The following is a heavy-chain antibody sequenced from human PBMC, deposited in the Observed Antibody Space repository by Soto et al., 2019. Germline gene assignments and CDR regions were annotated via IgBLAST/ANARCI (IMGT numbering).Heavy chain of an antibody. Sequence: PSETLSLTCTVSGGSISSYYWSWIRQPPGKGLEWIGYIYYSGSTNYNPSLKSRVTISVDTSKNQFSLKLSSVTAADTAVYYCARLPLYCSSTSCYKYYYYYGMDVWGQGATVTVSS. D-gene: IGHD2-2*02. CDR3: ARLPLYCSSTSCYKYYYYYGMDV. V-gene: IGHV4-59*01. J-gene: IGHJ6*02. CDR1: GGSISSYY. CDR2: IYYSGST.